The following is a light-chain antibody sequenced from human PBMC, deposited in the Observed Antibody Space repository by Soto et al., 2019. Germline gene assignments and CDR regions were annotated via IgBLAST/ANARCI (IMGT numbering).Light chain of an antibody. J-gene: IGKJ2*01. V-gene: IGKV2-30*01. CDR2: KVF. CDR3: MQGTHWPYT. CDR1: QSLVYSDGNTY. Sequence: DVVMTQSPLSLPVTLGQPASISCRSSQSLVYSDGNTYLNWFQQRPGQSPRRLIYKVFNRDSGVPDRFRGSWSSTDFTPEISRGEGEDVGVYYCMQGTHWPYTFGQGTKLEIK.